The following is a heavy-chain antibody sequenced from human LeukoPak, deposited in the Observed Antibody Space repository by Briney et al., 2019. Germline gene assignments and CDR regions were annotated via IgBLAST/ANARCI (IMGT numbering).Heavy chain of an antibody. V-gene: IGHV4-34*01. CDR1: GGSFSGYY. CDR3: ARGLTTVTTFNWFDP. D-gene: IGHD4-17*01. J-gene: IGHJ5*02. Sequence: SETLSLTCAVYGGSFSGYYWSWIRQPPGKGLEWIGEINHSGSTNYNPSLKSRVTISVDTSKNQFSLKLSSVTAADTAVYSCARGLTTVTTFNWFDPWGQGTLVTVSS. CDR2: INHSGST.